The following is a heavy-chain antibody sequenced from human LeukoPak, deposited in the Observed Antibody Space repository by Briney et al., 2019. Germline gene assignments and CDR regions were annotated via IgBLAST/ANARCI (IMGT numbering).Heavy chain of an antibody. Sequence: ASVKVSCKASGYTFTSYGISWVRQAPGQGLEWMGWISAYNGNTNYAQKLQGRVTMTTDTSTSTAYMEQRSLRSDDTAVYYCARDGTYSGYEYPLDYWGQGTLVTVSS. D-gene: IGHD5-12*01. CDR2: ISAYNGNT. CDR3: ARDGTYSGYEYPLDY. J-gene: IGHJ4*02. V-gene: IGHV1-18*01. CDR1: GYTFTSYG.